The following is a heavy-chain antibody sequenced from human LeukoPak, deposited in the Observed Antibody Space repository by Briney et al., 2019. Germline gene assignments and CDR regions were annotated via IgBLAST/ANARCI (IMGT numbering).Heavy chain of an antibody. J-gene: IGHJ4*02. CDR1: GFTFSSYG. CDR3: ARDLGHYGSGSPY. Sequence: GGSLRLSCAASGFTFSSYGMHWVRQAPGKGLEWVAFIRYDGSNKYYADSVKGRFIISRDNSKNTLYLQMNSLRAEDTAVYYCARDLGHYGSGSPYWGRGTLVTVSS. CDR2: IRYDGSNK. V-gene: IGHV3-30*02. D-gene: IGHD3-10*01.